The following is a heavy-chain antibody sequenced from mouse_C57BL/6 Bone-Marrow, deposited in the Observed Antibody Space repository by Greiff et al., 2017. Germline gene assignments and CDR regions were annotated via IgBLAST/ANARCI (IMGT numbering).Heavy chain of an antibody. D-gene: IGHD1-1*01. CDR2: IWSGGST. V-gene: IGHV2-2*01. Sequence: QVQLKESGPGLVQPSQSLSITCTVSGFSLTSYGVHWVRQSPGKGLEWLGVIWSGGSTDYNAAFISRLSISKDNSKSQVFFKMNSLQADDTAIYYCARINSYYYCSSYAMDYWGQGTSVTVSS. CDR1: GFSLTSYG. J-gene: IGHJ4*01. CDR3: ARINSYYYCSSYAMDY.